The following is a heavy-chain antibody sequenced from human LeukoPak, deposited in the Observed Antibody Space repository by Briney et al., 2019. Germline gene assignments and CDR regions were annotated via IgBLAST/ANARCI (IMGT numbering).Heavy chain of an antibody. CDR2: IYYSGST. CDR1: GGSISSSSYY. J-gene: IGHJ5*02. Sequence: SETLSLTCTVSGGSISSSSYYWGWIRQPPGEGLEWIGSIYYSGSTYYNPSLKSRVTISVDTSKNQFSLKLSSVTAADTAVYYCARDPYDSSGYYYPSWFDPWGQGTLVTVSS. D-gene: IGHD3-22*01. CDR3: ARDPYDSSGYYYPSWFDP. V-gene: IGHV4-39*07.